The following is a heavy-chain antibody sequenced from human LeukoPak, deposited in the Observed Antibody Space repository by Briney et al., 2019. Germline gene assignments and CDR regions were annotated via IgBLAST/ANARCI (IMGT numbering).Heavy chain of an antibody. D-gene: IGHD4-23*01. Sequence: GGSLRLSCAASGFTFDDYAMHWVRQAPGKGLEWFSGISWNSGSIGYAASVKGRFTLSRDNAKNSLYLQMNSLRAEDTALYYCAKDIGYGGTLGTGFDYWGQGTLVTVSS. CDR3: AKDIGYGGTLGTGFDY. CDR1: GFTFDDYA. CDR2: ISWNSGSI. J-gene: IGHJ4*02. V-gene: IGHV3-9*01.